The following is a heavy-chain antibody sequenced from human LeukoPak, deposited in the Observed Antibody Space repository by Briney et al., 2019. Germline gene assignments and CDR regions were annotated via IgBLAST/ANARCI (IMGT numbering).Heavy chain of an antibody. D-gene: IGHD3-10*01. CDR2: MSSSANT. V-gene: IGHV4-4*07. Sequence: SETLSLTCTVSGGSISSYYWSWIRQPAGKGLEWIGRMSSSANTNYNPSLKSRVSMSVDTPNNQFSLKLSSVTAADTAVYYCARDGGRGGRGDVWGQGTTVTVSS. J-gene: IGHJ6*02. CDR1: GGSISSYY. CDR3: ARDGGRGGRGDV.